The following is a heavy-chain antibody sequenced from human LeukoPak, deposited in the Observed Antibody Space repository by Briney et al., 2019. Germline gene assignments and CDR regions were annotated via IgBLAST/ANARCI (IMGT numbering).Heavy chain of an antibody. V-gene: IGHV4-59*08. CDR3: ARRGGYKQFDF. Sequence: SGTLSLTCLVSAGSLSTYYWGWIRQPPGKGLEWIGHISYSGTTNSNPSLRSRLTISVDTSKNQFSLILSSVTAADTAVYYCARRGGYKQFDFWGQGILVTVSS. CDR2: ISYSGTT. D-gene: IGHD5-24*01. CDR1: AGSLSTYY. J-gene: IGHJ4*02.